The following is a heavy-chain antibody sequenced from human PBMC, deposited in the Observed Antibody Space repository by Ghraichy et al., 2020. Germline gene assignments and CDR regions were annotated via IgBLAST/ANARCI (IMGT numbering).Heavy chain of an antibody. CDR3: AGAPASPTVLEWLSPFDF. CDR2: IYHSGST. V-gene: IGHV4-39*01. Sequence: SETLSLTCTVSGASFNSNNYYWGWTRQPPGKGLEWIGKIYHSGSTFYNPSLKSRVTISVDTSKTQFSLNLNSVTAADTAVYYCAGAPASPTVLEWLSPFDFCGPGILVTVSS. J-gene: IGHJ4*02. D-gene: IGHD3-3*01. CDR1: GASFNSNNYY.